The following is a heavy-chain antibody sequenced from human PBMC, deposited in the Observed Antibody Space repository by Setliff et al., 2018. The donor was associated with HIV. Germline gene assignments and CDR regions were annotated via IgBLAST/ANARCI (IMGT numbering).Heavy chain of an antibody. CDR3: ATDRGTY. CDR2: IRSDGYTI. D-gene: IGHD1-7*01. V-gene: IGHV3-11*01. CDR1: GFTFSDYP. Sequence: GESLKISCAASGFTFSDYPMNWVRQAPGKGLEWVSHIRSDGYTIYYADSVKGRFTISRDNAKNSLYLQMNSLRAEDTAVYYCATDRGTYWGQGTLVTVSS. J-gene: IGHJ4*02.